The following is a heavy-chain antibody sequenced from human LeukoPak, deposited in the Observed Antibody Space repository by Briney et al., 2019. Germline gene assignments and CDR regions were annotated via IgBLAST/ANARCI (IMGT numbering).Heavy chain of an antibody. V-gene: IGHV4-61*01. CDR1: GGSISSSSYY. CDR3: ASKRRLGELSD. Sequence: SETLSLTCTVSGGSISSSSYYWSWIRQPPGKGLEWIGYIYYSGSTNYNPSLKSRVTISVDTSKDQFSLKLSSVTAADTAVYYCASKRRLGELSDWGQGTLVTVSS. CDR2: IYYSGST. D-gene: IGHD3-10*01. J-gene: IGHJ4*02.